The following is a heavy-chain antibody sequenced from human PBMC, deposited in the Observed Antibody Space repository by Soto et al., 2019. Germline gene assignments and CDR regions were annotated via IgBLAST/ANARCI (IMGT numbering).Heavy chain of an antibody. D-gene: IGHD3-9*01. CDR2: IYYSGST. CDR1: GGSISSGGYY. Sequence: QVQLQESGPGLVKPSQTLSLTCTVSGGSISSGGYYWSWIRQHPGKGLEWIGYIYYSGSTYYNPSLKSRVTISVDTSKNQCSLKLSSVTAADTAVYYCAREIDSKGLYGMDVWGQGTTVTVSS. J-gene: IGHJ6*02. V-gene: IGHV4-31*03. CDR3: AREIDSKGLYGMDV.